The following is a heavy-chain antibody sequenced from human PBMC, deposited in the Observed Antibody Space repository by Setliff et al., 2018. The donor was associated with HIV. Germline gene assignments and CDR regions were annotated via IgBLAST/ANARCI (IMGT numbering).Heavy chain of an antibody. CDR2: ISGSGDDT. J-gene: IGHJ3*02. CDR1: GITFSRSA. D-gene: IGHD6-13*01. CDR3: AKVLDIATTGRRLGVLDI. Sequence: GASLTISCAASGITFSRSAMSWVRQAPGKGLEWVSGISGSGDDTYYADSVKGRFTISRDNSKNTLYLQMNSLRVEDTALYYCAKVLDIATTGRRLGVLDIWGQGTMVTVSS. V-gene: IGHV3-23*01.